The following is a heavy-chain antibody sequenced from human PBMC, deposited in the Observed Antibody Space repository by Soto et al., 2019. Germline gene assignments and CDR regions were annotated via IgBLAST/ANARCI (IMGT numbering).Heavy chain of an antibody. CDR2: IYASGSE. Sequence: QITLKEXGPTLVKXTQTLTLTCSFSGFSLSTGGGAVGWIRQPPGKALEWLAVIYASGSEHYSPSLKSRLTLTKDTSKNQVVLTMTNMDPVDTATYYCAHRRARTAARDDAFDVWGQGTLVVVSS. V-gene: IGHV2-5*01. D-gene: IGHD6-6*01. J-gene: IGHJ3*01. CDR1: GFSLSTGGGA. CDR3: AHRRARTAARDDAFDV.